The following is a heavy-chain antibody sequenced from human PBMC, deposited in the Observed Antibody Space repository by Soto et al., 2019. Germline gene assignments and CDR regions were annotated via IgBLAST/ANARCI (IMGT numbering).Heavy chain of an antibody. D-gene: IGHD2-2*01. V-gene: IGHV1-18*01. Sequence: QAQLVQSGPEVKQPGASVKISCKASGYTFISYAISWVRQAPGQGLQWMGWVSAEDGSTNYAERIHGRDTMTTKTHCNTAYMALRSRKYAETAFYYCARVPIIPLFSRRGGGLDLWGQGTPVTVSS. J-gene: IGHJ5*02. CDR3: ARVPIIPLFSRRGGGLDL. CDR2: VSAEDGST. CDR1: GYTFISYA.